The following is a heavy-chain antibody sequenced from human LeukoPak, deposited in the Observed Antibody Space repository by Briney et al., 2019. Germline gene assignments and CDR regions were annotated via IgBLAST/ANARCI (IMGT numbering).Heavy chain of an antibody. CDR3: AKGPAAGSTSYYYYYMDV. CDR2: INWNGGST. D-gene: IGHD6-13*01. CDR1: GFTFDDYG. V-gene: IGHV3-20*04. J-gene: IGHJ6*03. Sequence: GGSLRLSCAASGFTFDDYGMSWVRQAPGKGLEWVSGINWNGGSTGYADSVKGRFTISRDNAKNSLYLQMNSLRAEDTALYYCAKGPAAGSTSYYYYYMDVWGKGTTVTVSS.